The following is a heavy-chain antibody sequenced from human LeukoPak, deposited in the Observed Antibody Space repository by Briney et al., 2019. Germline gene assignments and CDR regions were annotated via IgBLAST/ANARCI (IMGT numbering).Heavy chain of an antibody. CDR1: GYSFSNYW. J-gene: IGHJ3*02. CDR2: IYPSDSDT. V-gene: IGHV5-51*01. D-gene: IGHD6-19*01. Sequence: GESLKISCKGSGYSFSNYWIGWVRQMPGKGLEWMGLIYPSDSDTKYSPSFQGQVTISADKSISTAYLQWSSLKASGTAMYYCARISSSGWQRWDAFDIWGQGTMVTVSS. CDR3: ARISSSGWQRWDAFDI.